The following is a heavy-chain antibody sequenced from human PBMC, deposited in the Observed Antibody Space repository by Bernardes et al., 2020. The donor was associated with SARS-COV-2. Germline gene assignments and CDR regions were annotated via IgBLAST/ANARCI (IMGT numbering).Heavy chain of an antibody. J-gene: IGHJ4*02. V-gene: IGHV3-23*01. CDR3: AKDDIRPLFGAPGFDS. D-gene: IGHD3-3*01. Sequence: GSLRLSCAASGFTFTKCDMSWVRPAPGKGLEWISGISGSGNTTYYADSVKGRFTISRDNSRNTLYLQMDSLRAEDTAVYYCAKDDIRPLFGAPGFDSWGQGTLVTGSS. CDR1: GFTFTKCD. CDR2: ISGSGNTT.